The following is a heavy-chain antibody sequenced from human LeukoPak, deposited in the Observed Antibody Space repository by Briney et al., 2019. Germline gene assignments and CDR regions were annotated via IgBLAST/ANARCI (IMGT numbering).Heavy chain of an antibody. Sequence: ASVKVSCKASGYTFTVFYIHWVRQAPGQGLEWVGWINPNSGGTNYAQEFQGRVTMTRDTSISTAYMELNRLRSDDTGMYYCARAGGSVKGSSSFGWFDPWGQGTLVTVSS. CDR2: INPNSGGT. V-gene: IGHV1-2*02. CDR1: GYTFTVFY. D-gene: IGHD6-6*01. CDR3: ARAGGSVKGSSSFGWFDP. J-gene: IGHJ5*02.